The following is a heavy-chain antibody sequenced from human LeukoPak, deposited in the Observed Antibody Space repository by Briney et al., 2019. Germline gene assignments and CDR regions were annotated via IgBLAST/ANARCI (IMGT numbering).Heavy chain of an antibody. Sequence: PSETLSLTCTVSGGSISSYYWRWIRQPPGKGLEWIGYIYYSGSTNYNPSLKCRVTISVDTSKNQFSLKLSSVTAADTAVYYCARHLYSYFWSGYLSGAWFDPWGQGTLVTVSS. J-gene: IGHJ5*02. CDR1: GGSISSYY. CDR3: ARHLYSYFWSGYLSGAWFDP. D-gene: IGHD3-3*01. CDR2: IYYSGST. V-gene: IGHV4-59*08.